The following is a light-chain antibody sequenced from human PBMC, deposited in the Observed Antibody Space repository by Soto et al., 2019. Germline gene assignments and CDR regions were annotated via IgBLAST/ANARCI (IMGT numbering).Light chain of an antibody. J-gene: IGLJ3*02. V-gene: IGLV2-14*02. Sequence: QSALTQPASVSGSPGQSITISCTGTSSDVGSYNLVSWSQQHPGKAPKLMIYEGSKRPSGVSNRFSGSKSGNTASLTISGLQAEDEADYYCCSYRRSNIWVFGGGTKVTVL. CDR2: EGS. CDR1: SSDVGSYNL. CDR3: CSYRRSNIWV.